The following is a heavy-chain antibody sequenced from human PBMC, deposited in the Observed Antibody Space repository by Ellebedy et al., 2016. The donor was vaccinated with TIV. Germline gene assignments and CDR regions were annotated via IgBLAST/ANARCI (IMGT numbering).Heavy chain of an antibody. CDR1: GFTFSSYW. Sequence: GESLKISXAASGFTFSSYWMSWVRQAPGKGLEWVANIKQDGSEKYYVDSVKGRFTISRDNAKNSLYLQMNSLRAEDTAVYYCARFAQVRERIDYWGQGTLVTVSS. CDR3: ARFAQVRERIDY. CDR2: IKQDGSEK. D-gene: IGHD1-1*01. V-gene: IGHV3-7*03. J-gene: IGHJ4*02.